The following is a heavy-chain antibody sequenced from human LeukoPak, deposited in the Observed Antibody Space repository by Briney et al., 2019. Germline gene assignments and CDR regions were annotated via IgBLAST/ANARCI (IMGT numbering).Heavy chain of an antibody. CDR1: GFTFSSYA. J-gene: IGHJ4*02. D-gene: IGHD3-22*01. CDR2: ISYDGSNK. Sequence: GGSLRLSCAASGFTFSSYAMHWVRQAPGKGLEWVAVISYDGSNKYYADSVKGRFTISRDNSKNTLYLQMNSLRAEDTAVYYCARDFYYYDSSGYRPAYWGQGTLVTVSS. V-gene: IGHV3-30*01. CDR3: ARDFYYYDSSGYRPAY.